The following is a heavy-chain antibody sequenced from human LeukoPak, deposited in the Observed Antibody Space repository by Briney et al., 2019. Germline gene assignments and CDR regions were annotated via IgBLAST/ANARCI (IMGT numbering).Heavy chain of an antibody. D-gene: IGHD4-23*01. CDR2: INHSGST. CDR1: AGSFSGYY. CDR3: ARDSGGNYHDY. J-gene: IGHJ4*02. V-gene: IGHV4-34*01. Sequence: SETLSLTCAVYAGSFSGYYWSWIRQSPGKGLEWIGEINHSGSTNYNPSLKSRVTISVDTSKNQFSLKLSSVTAADTAVYYCARDSGGNYHDYWGQGILVTVSS.